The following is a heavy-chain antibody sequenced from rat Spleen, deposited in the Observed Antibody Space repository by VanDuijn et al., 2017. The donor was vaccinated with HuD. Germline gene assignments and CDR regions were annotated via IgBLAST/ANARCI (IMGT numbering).Heavy chain of an antibody. CDR1: GFSFRNYD. Sequence: EMQLVESGGGFVQPGRSLKLSCAASGFSFRNYDMAWVRQAPTKGLEWVASISSDGGDSHYRDSVKGRFTISRDNAKSTLYLQMDSLRSEDTATYYCTTALITLPWGQGVRVTVSS. J-gene: IGHJ2*01. CDR3: TTALITLP. CDR2: ISSDGGDS. D-gene: IGHD1-1*01. V-gene: IGHV5S23*01.